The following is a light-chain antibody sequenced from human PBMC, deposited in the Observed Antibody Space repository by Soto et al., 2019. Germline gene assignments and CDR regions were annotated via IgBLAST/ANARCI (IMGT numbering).Light chain of an antibody. CDR3: QQYGISPGT. CDR1: QSLSNSE. Sequence: EMVLTQSPGTLSLSPGERATLSCRASQSLSNSELAWYQQKPGQAPRLLIFGASIRDTGIPDRFSGSGSGTDFTLTISRLEPGDSAVYYCQQYGISPGTFGQGTKVDIK. V-gene: IGKV3-20*01. CDR2: GAS. J-gene: IGKJ1*01.